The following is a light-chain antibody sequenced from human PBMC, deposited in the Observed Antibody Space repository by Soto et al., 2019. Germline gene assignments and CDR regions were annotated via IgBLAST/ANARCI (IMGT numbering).Light chain of an antibody. J-gene: IGKJ1*01. Sequence: EIVMTQSPATLSVSPGERATLSCRAIQSVRGNFAWYQQKPGQAPRLLIYGVSTKASGIPARFSGSGSGTEFTLTISSLQSEDVAVYCCQQYNNWPPTFGQGTKVDIK. CDR2: GVS. CDR1: QSVRGN. CDR3: QQYNNWPPT. V-gene: IGKV3-15*01.